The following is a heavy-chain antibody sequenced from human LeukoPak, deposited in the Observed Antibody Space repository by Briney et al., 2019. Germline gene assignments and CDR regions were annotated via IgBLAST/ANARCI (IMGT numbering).Heavy chain of an antibody. CDR2: MSYDEGTK. CDR3: ARGGAYCRGDCPLDAFDP. J-gene: IGHJ3*01. Sequence: GGSLRLSCAASGFTLSTYAMHWVRQAPGKGLEWVAHMSYDEGTKYYADSVKGRFTISRDNSKNTLYLQMNSLRAVDTAFYYCARGGAYCRGDCPLDAFDPWGQGTMVTVSS. D-gene: IGHD2-21*02. V-gene: IGHV3-30-3*01. CDR1: GFTLSTYA.